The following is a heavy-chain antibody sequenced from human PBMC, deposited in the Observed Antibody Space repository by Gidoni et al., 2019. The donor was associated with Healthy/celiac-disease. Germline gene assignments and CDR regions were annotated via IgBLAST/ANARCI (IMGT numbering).Heavy chain of an antibody. CDR1: GGSISSSSYY. Sequence: QLQLQESGPGLVKPSETLSLTCTVSGGSISSSSYYWGWIRQPPGKGLEWIGSIYYSGSTYYNPSLKSRVTISVDTSKNQFSLKLSSVTAADTAVYYCASLDCTNGVCYTTGYGLYWYFDLWGRGTLVTVSS. CDR3: ASLDCTNGVCYTTGYGLYWYFDL. D-gene: IGHD2-8*01. J-gene: IGHJ2*01. V-gene: IGHV4-39*07. CDR2: IYYSGST.